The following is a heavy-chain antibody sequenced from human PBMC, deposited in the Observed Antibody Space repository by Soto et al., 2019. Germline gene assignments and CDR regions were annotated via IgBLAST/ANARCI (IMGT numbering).Heavy chain of an antibody. Sequence: SETLSLTCTVSGVSISSGGYYWSWIRQHPGKGLEWIGYIYYSGSTYYNPSLKSRVTISVDTSKNQFSLKLSSVTAADTAVYYCARVSEAAGPNWFDPWGQGTLVTVSS. CDR3: ARVSEAAGPNWFDP. CDR1: GVSISSGGYY. V-gene: IGHV4-31*03. J-gene: IGHJ5*02. D-gene: IGHD6-13*01. CDR2: IYYSGST.